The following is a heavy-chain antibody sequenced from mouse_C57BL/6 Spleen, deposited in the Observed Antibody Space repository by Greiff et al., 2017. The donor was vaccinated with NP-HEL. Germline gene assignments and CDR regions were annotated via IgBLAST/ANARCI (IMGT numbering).Heavy chain of an antibody. J-gene: IGHJ3*01. CDR2: IHPNSGST. Sequence: QVQLKQPGAELVKPGASVKLSCKASGYTFTSYWMHWVKQRPGQGLEWIGMIHPNSGSTNYNEKFKSKATLTVDKSSSTAYMQLSSLTSEDSAVYYCARCDSNLRAWFAYWGQGTLVTVSA. D-gene: IGHD2-5*01. CDR3: ARCDSNLRAWFAY. V-gene: IGHV1-64*01. CDR1: GYTFTSYW.